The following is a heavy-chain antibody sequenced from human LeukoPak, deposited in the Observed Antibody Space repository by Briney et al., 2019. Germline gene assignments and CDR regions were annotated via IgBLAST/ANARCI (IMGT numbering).Heavy chain of an antibody. CDR3: AKGSSGSLYYFDCFDY. D-gene: IGHD2/OR15-2a*01. CDR1: GFTFSHYA. Sequence: GGSLRLSCAVSGFTFSHYAMSWVRQAPGKGLEWVSGISVSGGRTYYADSVKGRFTISRDNSKNTLYLQMNSLRADDTAAYYCAKGSSGSLYYFDCFDYWGQGTLVTVSS. J-gene: IGHJ4*02. CDR2: ISVSGGRT. V-gene: IGHV3-23*01.